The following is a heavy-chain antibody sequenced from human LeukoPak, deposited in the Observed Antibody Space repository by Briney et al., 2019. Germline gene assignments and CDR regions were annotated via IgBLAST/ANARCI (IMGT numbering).Heavy chain of an antibody. CDR1: GSTFSNSG. D-gene: IGHD3-10*01. CDR2: IWFDGKHE. V-gene: IGHV3-33*01. Sequence: GGSLRHSCAASGSTFSNSGMHWVRQAPGKGLEWVANIWFDGKHEKYADSVKGRLTISRDNSQQTLYLQMNSLRAEDTAVYYCERDLSHLYSGTDLWGLGTSVTVSS. J-gene: IGHJ6*02. CDR3: ERDLSHLYSGTDL.